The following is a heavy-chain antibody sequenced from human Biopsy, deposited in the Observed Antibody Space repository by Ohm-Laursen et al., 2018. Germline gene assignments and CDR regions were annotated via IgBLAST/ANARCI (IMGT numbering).Heavy chain of an antibody. J-gene: IGHJ3*02. CDR3: ARWTPEYDSSRYYLDAFDI. CDR2: IYYSGST. D-gene: IGHD3-22*01. CDR1: GGSISSDY. Sequence: SETLSLTCTVSGGSISSDYWSWIRQTPGRGLEWIGYIYYSGSTNYNPSLKSRVTISVDTSKNQFSLRLNSVTAADTAAYYCARWTPEYDSSRYYLDAFDIWGQGTKVTVSS. V-gene: IGHV4-59*01.